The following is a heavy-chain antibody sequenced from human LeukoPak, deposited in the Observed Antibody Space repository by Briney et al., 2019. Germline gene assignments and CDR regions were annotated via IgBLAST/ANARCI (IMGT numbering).Heavy chain of an antibody. CDR2: VDPEDGET. CDR3: AKDLSSGYDIFDY. V-gene: IGHV1-69-2*01. J-gene: IGHJ4*02. D-gene: IGHD5-12*01. CDR1: GYTFTDYY. Sequence: ASVKVSCKVSGYTFTDYYMHWVPQAPGKGLEWMGLVDPEDGETIYAEKFQGRVTITADTSTDTAYMELSSLRSEDTAVYYCAKDLSSGYDIFDYWGQGTLVTISS.